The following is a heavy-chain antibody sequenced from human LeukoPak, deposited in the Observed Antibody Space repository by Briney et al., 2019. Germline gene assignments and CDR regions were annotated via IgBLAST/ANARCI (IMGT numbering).Heavy chain of an antibody. CDR3: AQGYSSSWYPY. CDR1: GFSVSSFG. V-gene: IGHV3-23*01. CDR2: ISVDGETA. Sequence: GGSLRLSCAVSGFSVSSFGMSWVRQAPGKGLEWISAISVDGETAYYADSVKGRFIISRDNSKNTLYLQLSSLRAEDTAVYYCAQGYSSSWYPYWGQGSLVSVSS. J-gene: IGHJ4*02. D-gene: IGHD6-13*01.